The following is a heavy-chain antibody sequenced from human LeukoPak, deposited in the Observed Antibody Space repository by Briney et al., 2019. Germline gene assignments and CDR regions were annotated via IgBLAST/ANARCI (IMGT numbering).Heavy chain of an antibody. Sequence: PSETLSLTCSGSGDSISIYYWSSIRQPPGKGLEWIEYIDHTGSTNYNHSLNSRVTISRDTAKNHFSLRLSTVTAADTAVYFCARGHVSSSTWYSTYYYYFYMDVWGKGTTVTVS. CDR3: ARGHVSSSTWYSTYYYYFYMDV. J-gene: IGHJ6*03. CDR2: IDHTGST. V-gene: IGHV4-59*01. CDR1: GDSISIYY. D-gene: IGHD6-13*01.